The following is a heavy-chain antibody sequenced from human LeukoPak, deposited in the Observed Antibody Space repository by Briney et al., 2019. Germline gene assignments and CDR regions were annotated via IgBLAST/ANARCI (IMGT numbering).Heavy chain of an antibody. V-gene: IGHV3-23*01. D-gene: IGHD3-22*01. Sequence: PGGSLRLSCAASGFTFSSYAMSWVRQAPGKGLEWVSATSGSGGSTYYADSVKGRFTISRDNSKNTLYLQMNSLRAEDTAVYYCAKDSVGDSSGYSWGQGTLVTVSS. CDR3: AKDSVGDSSGYS. CDR1: GFTFSSYA. J-gene: IGHJ4*02. CDR2: TSGSGGST.